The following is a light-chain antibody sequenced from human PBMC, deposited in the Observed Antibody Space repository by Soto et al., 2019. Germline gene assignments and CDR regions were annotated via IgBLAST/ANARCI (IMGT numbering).Light chain of an antibody. CDR1: QSVSSY. Sequence: EIVLTQSPATLSLSPGERATLSCRASQSVSSYLAWYQQKPGQAPRLLIYDASTRATGIPARFSGSGSGTEFTLTISSLQSEDFAVYYCHQYNNWPPWTFGQGTRLEIK. V-gene: IGKV3-15*01. CDR2: DAS. CDR3: HQYNNWPPWT. J-gene: IGKJ5*01.